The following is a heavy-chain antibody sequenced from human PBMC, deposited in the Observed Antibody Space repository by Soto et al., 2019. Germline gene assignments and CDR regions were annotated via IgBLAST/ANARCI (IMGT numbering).Heavy chain of an antibody. Sequence: EVQLLESGGGLVQPGGSLRLSCAASGFTFSSYAMSWVRQAPGKGLEWVSAISGSGGSTYYADSVKGRFTISRDNSKNTLYLQMNSLRAEDTAVYYCAKANDYVYYYYCMDVWCQGTTVTVSS. D-gene: IGHD4-17*01. CDR3: AKANDYVYYYYCMDV. CDR2: ISGSGGST. V-gene: IGHV3-23*01. CDR1: GFTFSSYA. J-gene: IGHJ6*02.